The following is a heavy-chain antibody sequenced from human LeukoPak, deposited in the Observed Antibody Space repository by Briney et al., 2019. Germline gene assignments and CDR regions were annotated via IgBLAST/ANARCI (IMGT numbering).Heavy chain of an antibody. CDR1: GGSISSGGYY. CDR3: ATGNLGDYGRDAFDI. V-gene: IGHV4-31*03. CDR2: IYYSVST. Sequence: PSETLSLTCTVSGGSISSGGYYWSWIRPHPGKGLEWIGYIYYSVSTYYNPSLKSRVTISVDTSENQFSLKLSSVTAADTAVYYCATGNLGDYGRDAFDIWGQGTMVTVSS. D-gene: IGHD4-17*01. J-gene: IGHJ3*02.